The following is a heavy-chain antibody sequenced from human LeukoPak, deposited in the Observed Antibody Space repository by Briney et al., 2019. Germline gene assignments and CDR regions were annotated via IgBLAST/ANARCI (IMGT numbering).Heavy chain of an antibody. Sequence: GGSLRLSCAASGFTFSSYAMSWVRQAPGKGLEWVSAISGSGGSTYYADSVKGRFTISRDNAKNSLYLQMNSLRAEDTAVYYCARTTRGMFDYWGQGTLVTVSS. CDR3: ARTTRGMFDY. J-gene: IGHJ4*02. D-gene: IGHD1-7*01. V-gene: IGHV3-23*01. CDR2: ISGSGGST. CDR1: GFTFSSYA.